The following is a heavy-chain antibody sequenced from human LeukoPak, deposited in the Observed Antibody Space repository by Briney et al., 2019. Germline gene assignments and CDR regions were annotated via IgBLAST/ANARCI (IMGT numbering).Heavy chain of an antibody. CDR2: INPNSGGT. J-gene: IGHJ4*02. D-gene: IGHD5-18*01. V-gene: IGHV1-2*02. Sequence: ASVKVSCKASGYTVTGYYMHWVRQAPGQGLAWMGWINPNSGGTNYAQKFQGRVTMTRDTSISTAYMELSRLRSDDTAVYYCARGGPGYSYGIEFDYWGQGTLVTVSS. CDR3: ARGGPGYSYGIEFDY. CDR1: GYTVTGYY.